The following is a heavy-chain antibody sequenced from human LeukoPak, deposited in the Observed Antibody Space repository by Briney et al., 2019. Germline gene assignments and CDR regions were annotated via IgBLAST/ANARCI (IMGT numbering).Heavy chain of an antibody. CDR1: GGTFSSYA. Sequence: SVKVSCKASGGTFSSYAISWVRQAPGQGLEWMGGIIPIFGTANYAQKFQGRVTITTDESTSTAYMELSSLRSEDTAVYHCARDDSSGYYNWGQGTLVTVSS. CDR2: IIPIFGTA. V-gene: IGHV1-69*05. D-gene: IGHD3-22*01. J-gene: IGHJ4*02. CDR3: ARDDSSGYYN.